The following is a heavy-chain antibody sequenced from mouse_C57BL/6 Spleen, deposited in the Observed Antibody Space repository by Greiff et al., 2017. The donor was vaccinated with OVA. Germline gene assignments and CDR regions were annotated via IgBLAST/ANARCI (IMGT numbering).Heavy chain of an antibody. V-gene: IGHV2-2*01. CDR1: GFSLTSYG. CDR3: ARNRDYPYYAMDY. D-gene: IGHD5-5*01. CDR2: IWSGGST. Sequence: VKLMESGPGLVQPSQRLSITCTVSGFSLTSYGVHWVRQSPGKGLEWLGVIWSGGSTDYNAAFISRLSISKDNSKSQVFFKMNSLQADDTAIYYCARNRDYPYYAMDYWGQGTSVTVSS. J-gene: IGHJ4*01.